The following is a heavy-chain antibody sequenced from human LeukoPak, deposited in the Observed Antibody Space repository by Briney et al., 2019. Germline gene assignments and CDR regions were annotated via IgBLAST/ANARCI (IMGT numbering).Heavy chain of an antibody. D-gene: IGHD5-18*01. Sequence: SVKVSCKASGGTFSSYAISWVRQAPGQGLEWMGRIIPILGIANYAQKFQGSVTITADKSTSTAYMELSSLRSEDTAVYYCARTMVEYSYHFDYWGQGTLVTVSS. J-gene: IGHJ4*02. CDR2: IIPILGIA. V-gene: IGHV1-69*04. CDR1: GGTFSSYA. CDR3: ARTMVEYSYHFDY.